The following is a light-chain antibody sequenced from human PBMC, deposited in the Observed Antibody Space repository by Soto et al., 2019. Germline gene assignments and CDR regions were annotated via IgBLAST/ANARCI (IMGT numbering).Light chain of an antibody. Sequence: QSALTQPASVSGSPGQSITISCTGTSSDVGGFKYVSWYQHHPGKAPKLMIYDVSNRPSGVSDRFSGSKSGNTASLTISGLQAEDESYYYCSSYASTTLLVFGGGSKLTV. V-gene: IGLV2-14*03. CDR2: DVS. CDR3: SSYASTTLLV. J-gene: IGLJ2*01. CDR1: SSDVGGFKY.